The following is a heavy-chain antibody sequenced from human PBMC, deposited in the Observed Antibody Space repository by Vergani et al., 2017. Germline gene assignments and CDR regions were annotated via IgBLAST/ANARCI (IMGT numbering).Heavy chain of an antibody. CDR3: ARTVK. CDR1: GFTFSSYA. J-gene: IGHJ4*02. D-gene: IGHD4-17*01. CDR2: ISYDGSNK. V-gene: IGHV3-30-3*01. Sequence: VQLVESGGGLVQPGGSLRLSCAASGFTFSSYAMHWVRQAPGKGLEWVAVISYDGSNKYYADSVKGRFTISRDNSKNTLYLQMNSLRAEDTAVYYCARTVKWGQGTLVTVSS.